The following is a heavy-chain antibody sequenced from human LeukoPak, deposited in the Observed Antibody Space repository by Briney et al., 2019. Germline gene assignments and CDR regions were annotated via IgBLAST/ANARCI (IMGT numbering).Heavy chain of an antibody. Sequence: ASVKVSCKASGYTFTSYGISWVRQAPGQGIEWMGWISAYNGNTNYAQKLQGRVTMTTDTSTSTAYMELRSLRSDDTAVYYCARDSSSWSAAGYWGQGTLVTVSS. CDR2: ISAYNGNT. CDR3: ARDSSSWSAAGY. CDR1: GYTFTSYG. J-gene: IGHJ4*02. D-gene: IGHD6-13*01. V-gene: IGHV1-18*01.